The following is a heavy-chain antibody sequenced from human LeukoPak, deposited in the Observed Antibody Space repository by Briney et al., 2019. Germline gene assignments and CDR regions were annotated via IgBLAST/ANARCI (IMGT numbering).Heavy chain of an antibody. Sequence: PGGSLRLSCAASGFAFRSYGMTWVRQAPGKGLEWVSSISSSSSYIYYADSVKGRFTISRDNAKNSLYLQMNSLRAEDTAVYYCARGDDYDSSGYPPYWGQGTLVTVSS. CDR2: ISSSSSYI. CDR3: ARGDDYDSSGYPPY. CDR1: GFAFRSYG. V-gene: IGHV3-21*01. D-gene: IGHD3-22*01. J-gene: IGHJ4*02.